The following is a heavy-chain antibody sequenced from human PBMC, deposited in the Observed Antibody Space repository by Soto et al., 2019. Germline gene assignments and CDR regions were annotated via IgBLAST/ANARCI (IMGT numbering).Heavy chain of an antibody. CDR2: INPYSGGA. V-gene: IGHV1-2*02. J-gene: IGHJ4*02. Sequence: ASVKVSCKASGYTFTDYFIHWVRQAPGQGLEWIGWINPYSGGADLSQKFQGRVTMTRDTSISTAYMEVSSLRSDDTAIYYCAKARAVRLEVCDSWGQGALVTVSS. D-gene: IGHD6-19*01. CDR1: GYTFTDYF. CDR3: AKARAVRLEVCDS.